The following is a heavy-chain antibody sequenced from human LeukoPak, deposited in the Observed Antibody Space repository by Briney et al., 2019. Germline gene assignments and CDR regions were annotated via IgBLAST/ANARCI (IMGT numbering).Heavy chain of an antibody. V-gene: IGHV4-4*07. J-gene: IGHJ6*02. Sequence: SETLSLTCTVSGGSISSYYWSWIRQPAGKGLEWIGRIYTSGSTNYNPSLKSRVTMSVDTSKNQFSLKLSSVTAADTAVYYCARDRRVVPAATIASYYYGMDVWGQGTTVTVSS. CDR2: IYTSGST. CDR1: GGSISSYY. D-gene: IGHD2-2*01. CDR3: ARDRRVVPAATIASYYYGMDV.